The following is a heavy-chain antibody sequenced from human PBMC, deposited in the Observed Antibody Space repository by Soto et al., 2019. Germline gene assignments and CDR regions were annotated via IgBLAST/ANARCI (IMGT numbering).Heavy chain of an antibody. CDR2: IFHSGIT. Sequence: LSLTCTISGGSFNNDYWTWIRQSPGKGLEWIGYIFHSGITDYNPSVKSRVTISIDKSKNLFSLKLTSVTAADTAVYYCARDRYFYDSAGYYRTLDSWGQGILVTVSS. J-gene: IGHJ5*01. D-gene: IGHD3-22*01. CDR3: ARDRYFYDSAGYYRTLDS. CDR1: GGSFNNDY. V-gene: IGHV4-59*01.